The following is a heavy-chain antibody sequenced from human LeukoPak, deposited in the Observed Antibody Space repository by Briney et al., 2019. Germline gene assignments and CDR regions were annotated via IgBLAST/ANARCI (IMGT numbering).Heavy chain of an antibody. CDR1: GFDLSTYE. Sequence: GGSLRLSCAASGFDLSTYEMNWVRQAPGKGLEWIADITVSGHTKNYADSVKGRFTTSRDNARTSLYLQMNSLRVEDTGVYYCARGDPHADLWGQGTLVTVSS. CDR2: ITVSGHTK. J-gene: IGHJ5*02. CDR3: ARGDPHADL. V-gene: IGHV3-48*03.